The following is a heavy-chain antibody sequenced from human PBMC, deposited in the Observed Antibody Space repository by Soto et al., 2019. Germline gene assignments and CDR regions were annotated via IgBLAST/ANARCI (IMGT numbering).Heavy chain of an antibody. V-gene: IGHV3-30*18. D-gene: IGHD3-16*01. CDR3: AKNPESYAWGLEGYCDY. J-gene: IGHJ4*02. Sequence: QVQLVESGGGVVQPGRSLRVSCAASGFTFSSYGMNWVRQAPGKGLEWVAIISYDGSDKYYADSVKGRFTTSRDNSKNTLYLQMNSLRGEDTAVYYCAKNPESYAWGLEGYCDYWGQGTLVTVSS. CDR1: GFTFSSYG. CDR2: ISYDGSDK.